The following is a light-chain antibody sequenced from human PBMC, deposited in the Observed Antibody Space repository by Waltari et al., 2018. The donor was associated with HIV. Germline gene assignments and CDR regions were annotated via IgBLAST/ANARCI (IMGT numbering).Light chain of an antibody. CDR2: KDS. CDR3: QSAASSATYRV. Sequence: SYELTQPPSVSVSPGQTARITCSGDALPKQYAYWYQQKPGQAPVLVIYKDSERPSGIPEGFSGSSSGTTVTLTISGVQAEDEADYYCQSAASSATYRVFGGGTKLTVL. J-gene: IGLJ3*02. CDR1: ALPKQY. V-gene: IGLV3-25*03.